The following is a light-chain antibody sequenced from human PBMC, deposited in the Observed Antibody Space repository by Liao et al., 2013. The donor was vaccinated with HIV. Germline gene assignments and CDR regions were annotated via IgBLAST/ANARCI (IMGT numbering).Light chain of an antibody. J-gene: IGLJ1*01. CDR3: QVWDSSSDPVYV. CDR1: KLGDKY. V-gene: IGLV3-1*01. Sequence: SYELTQPPSVSVSPGQTASITCSGDKLGDKYACWYQQKPGQSPVLVIYQDSKRPSGIPERFSGSKSGNTATLTISRVEAGDEADYYCQVWDSSSDPVYVFGTGTKVTVL. CDR2: QDS.